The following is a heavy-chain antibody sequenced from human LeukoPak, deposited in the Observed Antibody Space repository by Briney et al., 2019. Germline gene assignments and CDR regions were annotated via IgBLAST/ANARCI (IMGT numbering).Heavy chain of an antibody. CDR1: GYTFTNYD. CDR3: ASNPPRTGDFNY. Sequence: ASVKVSCKTSGYTFTNYDINWVRQATGQGLEWMGWMSLNNGNTGYAQKFQGRVTMTRDTSINTAYMELSSLRPEDTAVYYCASNPPRTGDFNYWGQGALVTVSS. D-gene: IGHD7-27*01. J-gene: IGHJ4*02. V-gene: IGHV1-8*01. CDR2: MSLNNGNT.